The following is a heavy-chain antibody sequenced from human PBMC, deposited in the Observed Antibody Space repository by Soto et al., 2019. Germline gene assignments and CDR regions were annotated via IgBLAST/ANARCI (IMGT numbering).Heavy chain of an antibody. D-gene: IGHD3-10*01. CDR2: LHSGGDT. V-gene: IGHV3-53*04. Sequence: EVQLVESGGGLVQPGGSLRLSCAASGIPVSSNYMTWVHQAPGKGLEWVSVLHSGGDTYYANSVKGRFTISRHDSTNTLFLQMNSLTPEDTAVYSCARDGPYYYASRMDVWCQGPTVTVSS. J-gene: IGHJ6*02. CDR1: GIPVSSNY. CDR3: ARDGPYYYASRMDV.